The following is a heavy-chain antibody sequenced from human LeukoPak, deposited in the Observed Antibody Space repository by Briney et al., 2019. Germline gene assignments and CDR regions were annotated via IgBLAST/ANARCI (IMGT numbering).Heavy chain of an antibody. CDR2: ISGSGGST. D-gene: IGHD3-9*01. J-gene: IGHJ4*02. Sequence: SXXASGFTFSSYAMSWVRQAPGKXXXXXSAISGSGGSTYYADSVKGRFTISRDNSKNTLYLQMNSLRAEDTAVYYCARLAFDYDILTGYLDYWGQGTLVTVSS. CDR3: ARLAFDYDILTGYLDY. CDR1: GFTFSSYA. V-gene: IGHV3-23*01.